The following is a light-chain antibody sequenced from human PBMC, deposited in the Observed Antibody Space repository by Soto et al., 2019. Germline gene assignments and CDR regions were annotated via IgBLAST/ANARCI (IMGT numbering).Light chain of an antibody. CDR1: SSDVGAYKY. Sequence: QSALTQPPSASGSPGQSVTISCTGTSSDVGAYKYVSWYQQYPGKAPKRMMYEVTKRPSGVPDRFSGSKSGNTASLTVSGLQAEDEADYYCTSYVGNDIWVFGGGTKVTVL. V-gene: IGLV2-8*01. CDR3: TSYVGNDIWV. J-gene: IGLJ3*02. CDR2: EVT.